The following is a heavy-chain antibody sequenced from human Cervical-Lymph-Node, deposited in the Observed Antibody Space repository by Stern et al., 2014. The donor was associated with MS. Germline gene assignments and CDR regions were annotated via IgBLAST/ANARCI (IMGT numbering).Heavy chain of an antibody. D-gene: IGHD1-26*01. CDR2: ISFDGRDK. CDR1: GFIFRNYA. Sequence: VQLVESGGGVVQPGRSLRLSCAASGFIFRNYAAHWFRPPPGKGLEWVAIISFDGRDKYYTDSVKGRFTVSRDNSKNRLYLEMNSLRLEDTAVYYCAKGGSGSYLDWGQGSLVTVSS. J-gene: IGHJ4*02. V-gene: IGHV3-30*04. CDR3: AKGGSGSYLD.